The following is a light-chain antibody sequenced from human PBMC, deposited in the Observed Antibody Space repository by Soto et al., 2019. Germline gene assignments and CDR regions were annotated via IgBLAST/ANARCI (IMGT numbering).Light chain of an antibody. Sequence: EIVMTQSPATMSVSPGERATLSCRASQSVSSNLAWYQQKPGQAPRLLIYGASTRSTVIPARFSGSGSGTEFTLTISSLQSEYLALYYCQQYNNWPPEWTFGQGTKVEIQ. CDR3: QQYNNWPPEWT. CDR1: QSVSSN. CDR2: GAS. J-gene: IGKJ1*01. V-gene: IGKV3-15*01.